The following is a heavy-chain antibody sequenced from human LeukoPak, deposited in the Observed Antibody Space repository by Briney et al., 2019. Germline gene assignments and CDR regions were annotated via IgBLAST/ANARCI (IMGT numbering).Heavy chain of an antibody. D-gene: IGHD5-12*01. CDR2: MNPNSGNT. Sequence: ASAKVSCKASGYTLTSYDINWVRQATGQGLEWMGWMNPNSGNTGYAQKFQGRVTMTRNTSISTAYMELSSLRSEDTAVYYCARGRRRRGYSGYDLDYWGQGTLVTVSS. J-gene: IGHJ4*02. CDR1: GYTLTSYD. V-gene: IGHV1-8*01. CDR3: ARGRRRRGYSGYDLDY.